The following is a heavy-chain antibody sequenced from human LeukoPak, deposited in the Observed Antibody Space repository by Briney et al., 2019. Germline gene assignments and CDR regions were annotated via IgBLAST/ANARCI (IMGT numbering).Heavy chain of an antibody. Sequence: PSETLSLTCTVSGDFITAYYWSWIRQPPGKGLEWVSAISGSGGSTYYADSVKGRFTISRDNSKNTLYLQMNSLRAEDAAVYYCAKDPTDYDVWNWFDPWGQGTLVTVSS. CDR3: AKDPTDYDVWNWFDP. J-gene: IGHJ5*02. CDR2: ISGSGGST. CDR1: GDFITAYY. V-gene: IGHV3-23*01. D-gene: IGHD3-16*01.